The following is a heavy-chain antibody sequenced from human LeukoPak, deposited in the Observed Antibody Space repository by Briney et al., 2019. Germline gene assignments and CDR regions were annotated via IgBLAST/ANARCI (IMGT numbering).Heavy chain of an antibody. CDR3: AKVDGIAVAGTGVVDY. CDR1: GFTFSSYG. D-gene: IGHD6-19*01. CDR2: ISYDGSNK. J-gene: IGHJ4*02. Sequence: PGRSLRLSCAASGFTFSSYGMHWVRQAPGKGLEWVAVISYDGSNKYYADSVKGRFTISRDNSKNTLYLQMNSLRAEDTAVYYCAKVDGIAVAGTGVVDYWGQGTLVTVSS. V-gene: IGHV3-30*18.